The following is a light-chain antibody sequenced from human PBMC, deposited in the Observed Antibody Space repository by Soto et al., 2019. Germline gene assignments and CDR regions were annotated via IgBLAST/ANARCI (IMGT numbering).Light chain of an antibody. V-gene: IGKV3-15*01. CDR2: GAS. J-gene: IGKJ4*01. CDR1: QSVSSN. CDR3: QQYDNWPLT. Sequence: VEMTQPPATRPVAQGERATLSCRASQSVSSNLAWYQQKPGQAPRFLIYGASTRATGIPARFSGSGSGTEFTLTISSLQSEDFAVYYCQQYDNWPLTFGVGTKLDIK.